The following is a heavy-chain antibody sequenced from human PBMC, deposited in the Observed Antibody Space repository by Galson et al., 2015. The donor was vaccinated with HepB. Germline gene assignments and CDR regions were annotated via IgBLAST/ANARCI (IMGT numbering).Heavy chain of an antibody. J-gene: IGHJ6*02. CDR1: GFAFDTHA. Sequence: SLRLSCAASGFAFDTHAMSWVRQAPGRGLEWISGISGNGDSTFYADSVKGRFTISRDNSKNTLYLQMNSLRAEDTAVYYCAKDKQWLSYYYYGIDVWGQGTTVTVSS. CDR3: AKDKQWLSYYYYGIDV. V-gene: IGHV3-23*01. D-gene: IGHD6-19*01. CDR2: ISGNGDST.